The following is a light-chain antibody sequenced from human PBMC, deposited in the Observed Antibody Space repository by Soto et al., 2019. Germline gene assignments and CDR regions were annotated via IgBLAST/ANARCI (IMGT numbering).Light chain of an antibody. CDR2: SNN. CDR1: TSRIGSNY. V-gene: IGLV1-47*01. Sequence: QSVLTQPPSASGTPGQRVTISCSGRTSRIGSNYVYWYQQLPGTAPKLLIYSNNQRPSGVPDRFSGSKSGTSASLAISGIRSDDEADYHCAAWDDSLSGLVFGGGTKLTVL. J-gene: IGLJ2*01. CDR3: AAWDDSLSGLV.